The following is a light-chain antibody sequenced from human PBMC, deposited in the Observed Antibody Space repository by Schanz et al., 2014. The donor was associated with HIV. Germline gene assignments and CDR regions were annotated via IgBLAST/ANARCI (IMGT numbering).Light chain of an antibody. J-gene: IGLJ3*02. CDR1: SSDVGGYNY. V-gene: IGLV2-23*02. Sequence: QSALTQPASVSGSLGQSINISCTGTSSDVGGYNYVSWYQQHPGKAPKLMIYEVIKRPSGVSNRFSGSKSGNTASLTISGLQAEDEADYYCCSYAGRSTVVFGGGTKVTVL. CDR3: CSYAGRSTVV. CDR2: EVI.